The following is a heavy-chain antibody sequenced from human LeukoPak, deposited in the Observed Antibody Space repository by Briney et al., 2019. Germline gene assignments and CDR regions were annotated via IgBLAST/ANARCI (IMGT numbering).Heavy chain of an antibody. CDR2: INPHSGGT. J-gene: IGHJ4*02. D-gene: IGHD6-19*01. CDR1: GYRFTGYY. CDR3: ATAPLNGYTSGWYSFDY. V-gene: IGHV1-2*02. Sequence: ASVKVSCKASGYRFTGYYIHWVRQAPGQGLEWMGWINPHSGGTKFAQKFQGRVTMTRDTSISTAYMEVSRLRSDDAAVYYCATAPLNGYTSGWYSFDYWGQGTLVTVSS.